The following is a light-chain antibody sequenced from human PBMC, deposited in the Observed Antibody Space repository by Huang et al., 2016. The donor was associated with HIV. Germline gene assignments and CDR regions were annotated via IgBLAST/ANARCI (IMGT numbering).Light chain of an antibody. Sequence: EIVLTQSPATLSLSPGERVTLSCRASQSVSSYLAWYQHKPGQAPSRRIYDASKRATGIPARFSGRGSGTDFTLTISRLEPEDFAVYYCQHRANWRAPTFGGGTKLEIK. CDR1: QSVSSY. V-gene: IGKV3-11*01. CDR3: QHRANWRAPT. J-gene: IGKJ4*01. CDR2: DAS.